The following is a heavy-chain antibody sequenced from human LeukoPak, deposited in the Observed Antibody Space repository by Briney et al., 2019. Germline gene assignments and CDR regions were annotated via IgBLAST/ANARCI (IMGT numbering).Heavy chain of an antibody. CDR2: IYYSGST. CDR1: GGSISSYY. J-gene: IGHJ2*01. CDR3: ARDRRVYYDSSGYRYFDL. V-gene: IGHV4-59*01. D-gene: IGHD3-22*01. Sequence: KASETLSLTCTVSGGSISSYYWSWIRQPPGKGLEWVGYIYYSGSTNYNPSLKSRVTISVDTSKNQFSLKLSSVTAADTAVYYCARDRRVYYDSSGYRYFDLWGRGTLVTVSS.